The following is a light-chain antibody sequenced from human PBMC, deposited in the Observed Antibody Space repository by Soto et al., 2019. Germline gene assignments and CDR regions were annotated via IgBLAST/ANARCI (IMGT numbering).Light chain of an antibody. Sequence: DIQMTQSPSTLSGSVGDRVTITCRASQTISSWLAWYQQKPGKAPKLLTYKASTLKSGVPSRFSGSGSGTKFTLTISSLQPDDFATYYCQHYNSYSEAFGQGTKVDIK. J-gene: IGKJ1*01. CDR2: KAS. V-gene: IGKV1-5*03. CDR3: QHYNSYSEA. CDR1: QTISSW.